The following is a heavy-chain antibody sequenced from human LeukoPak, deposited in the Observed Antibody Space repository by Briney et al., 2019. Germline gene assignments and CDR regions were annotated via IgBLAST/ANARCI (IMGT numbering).Heavy chain of an antibody. D-gene: IGHD4-17*01. CDR1: GFTFSSYS. CDR2: ISSSSSYI. Sequence: PGGSLRLSCAASGFTFSSYSMNWVRQAPGKGLEWVSSISSSSSYIYYADSVKGRFTISRDNAKNSLYLQMNSLRAEDTAVYYCASHDYGEGYYYYGMDVWGQGTTVTVSS. CDR3: ASHDYGEGYYYYGMDV. V-gene: IGHV3-21*01. J-gene: IGHJ6*02.